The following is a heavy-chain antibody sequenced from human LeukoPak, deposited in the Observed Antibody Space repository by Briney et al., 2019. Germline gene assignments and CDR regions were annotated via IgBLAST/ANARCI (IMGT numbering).Heavy chain of an antibody. CDR1: GGSISSYS. CDR3: ARGRKRFDP. Sequence: SETLSLTCTVSGGSISSYSWSWIRQPPGKGLEWIGYIYYSGSTTYSPSLKSRVTISVDTSKNQFSLKLNSVTAADTAVYYCARGRKRFDPWGQGTLVTVSP. CDR2: IYYSGST. V-gene: IGHV4-59*01. J-gene: IGHJ5*02.